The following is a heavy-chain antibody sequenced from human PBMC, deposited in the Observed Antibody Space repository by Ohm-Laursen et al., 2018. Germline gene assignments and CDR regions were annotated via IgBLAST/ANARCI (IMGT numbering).Heavy chain of an antibody. Sequence: SLRLSCAASGFTFSSYAMNWVRQAPGKGLEWVLGISGSGSRTYYADSVKGRFTISRDNSKNTVHLQMNSLRAEDTAVYYCAKVYYCSGGSCYSWELTNGFDIWGQGTMVTVSS. CDR3: AKVYYCSGGSCYSWELTNGFDI. V-gene: IGHV3-23*01. CDR1: GFTFSSYA. CDR2: ISGSGSRT. D-gene: IGHD2-15*01. J-gene: IGHJ3*02.